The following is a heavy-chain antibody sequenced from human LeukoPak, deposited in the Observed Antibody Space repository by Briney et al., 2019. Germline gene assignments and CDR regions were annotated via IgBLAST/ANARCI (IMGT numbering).Heavy chain of an antibody. D-gene: IGHD3-9*01. CDR1: GYTFTGYY. J-gene: IGHJ4*02. V-gene: IGHV1-2*02. CDR2: INPNSGGT. CDR3: ARNSRLRYFDWLSKGPYFDY. Sequence: ASVKVSCKASGYTFTGYYMHWVRQAPGQGLEWMGWINPNSGGTNYAQEFQGRVTMTRDTSISTAYMELSRLRSDDTAVYYCARNSRLRYFDWLSKGPYFDYWGQGTLDTVSS.